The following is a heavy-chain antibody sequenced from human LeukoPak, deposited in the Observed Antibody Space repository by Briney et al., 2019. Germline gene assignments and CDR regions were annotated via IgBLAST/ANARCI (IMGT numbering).Heavy chain of an antibody. CDR3: ARDFGGSSSGY. D-gene: IGHD6-6*01. Sequence: GGSLRLSCAASGCTFSSYSMNRVRQAPGKGLEWVSSISSSSSYIYYADSVKGRFTISRGNAKNSLYLQMNSLRAEDTAVYYCARDFGGSSSGYWGQGTLVTVSS. CDR1: GCTFSSYS. J-gene: IGHJ4*02. V-gene: IGHV3-21*01. CDR2: ISSSSSYI.